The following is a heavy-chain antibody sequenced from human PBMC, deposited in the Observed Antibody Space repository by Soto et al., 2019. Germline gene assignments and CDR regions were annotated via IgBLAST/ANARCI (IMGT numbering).Heavy chain of an antibody. CDR3: ARDVGYCSSTSCLLGSYYYGMDV. Sequence: QVQLQESGPGLVKPSETLSLTCTVSGGSISSYYWSWIRQPPGKGLEWIGYIYYSGSTNYNPSLKSRVTISVDTSKNQFSLKLSSVTAADTAVYYCARDVGYCSSTSCLLGSYYYGMDVWGQGTTVTVSS. D-gene: IGHD2-2*01. V-gene: IGHV4-59*01. CDR1: GGSISSYY. CDR2: IYYSGST. J-gene: IGHJ6*02.